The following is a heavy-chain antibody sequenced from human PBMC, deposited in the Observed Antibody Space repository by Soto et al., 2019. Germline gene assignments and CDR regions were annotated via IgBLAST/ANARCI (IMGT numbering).Heavy chain of an antibody. CDR3: ADARVGDSHFDF. J-gene: IGHJ4*02. Sequence: QVKLVESGGGVVQPGRSLRLSCAASGFTFNNYGMYWVRQAPGKGLEWVAMISYDGSYKYYADSVKGRFTISRDTSKDTLYLQMNSLRAEDTAVYYCADARVGDSHFDFWGQGTLVTVAA. CDR1: GFTFNNYG. D-gene: IGHD1-26*01. CDR2: ISYDGSYK. V-gene: IGHV3-30*03.